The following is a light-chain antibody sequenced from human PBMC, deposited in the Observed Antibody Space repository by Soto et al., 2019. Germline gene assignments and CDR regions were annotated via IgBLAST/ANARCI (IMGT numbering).Light chain of an antibody. J-gene: IGKJ5*01. V-gene: IGKV1-17*03. Sequence: DIQMTQSPSAMSAFAVGRVTITCLASQGISNYLVWFQQKPGKAPKLLIYAASTLQSGVPSRFSGSASGTEFTLTISSLQPEDFATYYCQQLKSYPINCGQGTRREI. CDR1: QGISNY. CDR2: AAS. CDR3: QQLKSYPIN.